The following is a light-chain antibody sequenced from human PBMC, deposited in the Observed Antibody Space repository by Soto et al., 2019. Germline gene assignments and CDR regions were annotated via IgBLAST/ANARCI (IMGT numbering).Light chain of an antibody. J-gene: IGLJ3*02. V-gene: IGLV2-14*03. CDR2: NVY. CDR1: SSDVGAYNF. Sequence: QSVLTQPASVSGSPGQSITISCTGTSSDVGAYNFVSWHQQHPGKAPKLMIYNVYDRPSGISYRFSGSKSGNTASLTISGLQGEDEADYYCQSYDSSLSGWVFGGGTKLTVL. CDR3: QSYDSSLSGWV.